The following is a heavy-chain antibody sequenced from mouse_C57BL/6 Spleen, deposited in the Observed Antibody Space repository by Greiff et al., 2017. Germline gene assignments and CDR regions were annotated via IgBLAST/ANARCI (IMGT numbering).Heavy chain of an antibody. CDR3: ARTTGPYSFDY. J-gene: IGHJ2*01. CDR1: GYTFTDYN. Sequence: VQLQQSGPELVKPGASVKIPCKASGYTFTDYNMDWVQQTPGKSLEWIGDINPNSGGTNYNQKFKSKATLTVDKSSSTAYMELRSLTSEDTAANYCARTTGPYSFDYWGQGTTLTVSS. CDR2: INPNSGGT. D-gene: IGHD1-1*01. V-gene: IGHV1-18*01.